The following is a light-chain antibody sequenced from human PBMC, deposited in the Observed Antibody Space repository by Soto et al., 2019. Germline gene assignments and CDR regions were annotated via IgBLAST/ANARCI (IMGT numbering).Light chain of an antibody. V-gene: IGLV2-14*01. CDR2: DVS. Sequence: QSVLTQPASVSGSPGQSIAISCTGTSSDVGAYNYVSWYQQHPGKAPKLIIYDVSNRPSGVSNRFSGSKSGNTASLTISGLQAEDEADYYCSSFTSSSTYVFGTATKLTVL. CDR1: SSDVGAYNY. J-gene: IGLJ1*01. CDR3: SSFTSSSTYV.